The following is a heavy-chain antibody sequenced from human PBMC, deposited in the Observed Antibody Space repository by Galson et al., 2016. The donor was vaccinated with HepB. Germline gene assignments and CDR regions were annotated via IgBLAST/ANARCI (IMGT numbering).Heavy chain of an antibody. CDR1: NGSISSSTYY. D-gene: IGHD6-13*01. CDR3: ARDRLAAAASWVAFDL. J-gene: IGHJ3*01. Sequence: SETLSLTCVVSNGSISSSTYYWGWIRQPPGKGLEWIGSVFYSGVTYYSPSLRSRVAISVDTSKYQFSLTLSSVTASDTAVYYCARDRLAAAASWVAFDLWGQGTMVTVSS. V-gene: IGHV4-39*02. CDR2: VFYSGVT.